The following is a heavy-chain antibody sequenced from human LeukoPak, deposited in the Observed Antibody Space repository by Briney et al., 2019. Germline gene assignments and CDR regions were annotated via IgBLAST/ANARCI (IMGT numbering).Heavy chain of an antibody. Sequence: SETLSLTCGVSGGSFSDYYWNWIRRPPGKGLEWIGQVNHSGSTNYNTSLKSRVTISVDTSKKQFSLKLTSVTAADTAVYYCARGAGDYARYYFDDWGQGTLVTVSS. CDR3: ARGAGDYARYYFDD. D-gene: IGHD4-17*01. CDR2: VNHSGST. CDR1: GGSFSDYY. J-gene: IGHJ4*02. V-gene: IGHV4-34*01.